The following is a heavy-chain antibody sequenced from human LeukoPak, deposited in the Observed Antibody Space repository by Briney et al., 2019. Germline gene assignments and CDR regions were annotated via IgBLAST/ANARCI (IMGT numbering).Heavy chain of an antibody. CDR1: GYTFTSYA. V-gene: IGHV1-3*02. D-gene: IGHD3-22*01. J-gene: IGHJ4*02. Sequence: ASVKVSCKASGYTFTSYAMHWVRQAPGQRLEWMGWSNAGNGNTKYSQEFQGRVTITRDTSASTAYMELSSLRSDDTAVYYCARDPPGSPNYYDSSGYLDYWGQGTLVTVSS. CDR2: SNAGNGNT. CDR3: ARDPPGSPNYYDSSGYLDY.